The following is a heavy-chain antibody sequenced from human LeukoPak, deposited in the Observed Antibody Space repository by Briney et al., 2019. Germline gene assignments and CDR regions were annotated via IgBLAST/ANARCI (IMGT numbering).Heavy chain of an antibody. Sequence: GGSLRLSCAASGFTLSNYWVHWVRQAPGEGLEWVSSISPGSNYKHYADSVKGRFTISRDNAKNSLYLQMNSLGAEDTAVYYCARGRGCSSMSCYPDYWGQGTLVTASS. CDR2: ISPGSNYK. CDR3: ARGRGCSSMSCYPDY. D-gene: IGHD2-2*01. V-gene: IGHV3-21*01. CDR1: GFTLSNYW. J-gene: IGHJ4*02.